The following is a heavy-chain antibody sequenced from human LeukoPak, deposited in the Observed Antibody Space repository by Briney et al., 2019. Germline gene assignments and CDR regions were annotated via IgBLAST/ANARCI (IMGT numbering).Heavy chain of an antibody. J-gene: IGHJ3*02. Sequence: GGSLRLSCAASGFTFPTYTMNWVRQAPGKGLEWVSNISSSFGTIFYADSVKGRFTISRDNAKNSLFLQMNSLTAEDTAVYYCAREADTAFDIWGQGTMVIVSS. CDR3: AREADTAFDI. CDR1: GFTFPTYT. D-gene: IGHD5-18*01. CDR2: ISSSFGTI. V-gene: IGHV3-48*01.